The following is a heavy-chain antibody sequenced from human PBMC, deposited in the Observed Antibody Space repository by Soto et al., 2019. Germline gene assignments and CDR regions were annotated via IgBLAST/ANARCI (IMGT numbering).Heavy chain of an antibody. CDR1: GYTFTSYG. Sequence: QVQLVQSGAEVKKPGASVKVSCKASGYTFTSYGISWVRQAPGQGLEWMGWISAYNGNTNYAQKLQGRVTMTTDTSRRRAYMELRSLRSDDTAVYYYAIIDIVVLPAGYYMDVWGKGTTVTVSS. CDR3: AIIDIVVLPAGYYMDV. CDR2: ISAYNGNT. J-gene: IGHJ6*03. V-gene: IGHV1-18*01. D-gene: IGHD2-2*01.